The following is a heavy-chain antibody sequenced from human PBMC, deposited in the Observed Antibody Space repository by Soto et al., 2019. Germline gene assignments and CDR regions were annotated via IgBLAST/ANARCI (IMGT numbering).Heavy chain of an antibody. V-gene: IGHV1-58*01. CDR2: IVVGSGNT. Sequence: PVKVSCKASGFTFTSSAVQWVRQARGQRLEWIGWIVVGSGNTNYAQKFQERVTITRDMSTSTAYMELSSLRYEDTAVYYCAAGATTVTHYGMDVWGQGSTVTVSS. CDR1: GFTFTSSA. J-gene: IGHJ6*02. D-gene: IGHD4-17*01. CDR3: AAGATTVTHYGMDV.